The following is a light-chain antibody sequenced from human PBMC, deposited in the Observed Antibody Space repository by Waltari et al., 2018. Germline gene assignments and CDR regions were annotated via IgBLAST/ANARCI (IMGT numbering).Light chain of an antibody. Sequence: EIVLTQSPATLSVSPGGRATLSCRASQSVTTNLAWYQQRPGHAPSLLIYDASTRATGVPVRFSGSGSGTEFTLTISSLQSTDFAVYYCQQYDDWSFGQGTKLEIK. CDR2: DAS. CDR1: QSVTTN. J-gene: IGKJ2*01. CDR3: QQYDDWS. V-gene: IGKV3-15*01.